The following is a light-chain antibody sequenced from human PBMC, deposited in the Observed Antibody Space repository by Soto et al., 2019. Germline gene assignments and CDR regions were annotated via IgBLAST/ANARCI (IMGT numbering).Light chain of an antibody. V-gene: IGKV3-15*01. Sequence: EIVMTQSPAILSVSPGERGTLSCRASQDIGTKLAWYQQKPGQAPSLLMYDVSTRASAAPARFSGSGSGSEFTLTISSLQSEDFAIYFCQQYYHWRTCGHGTKVDIK. CDR2: DVS. CDR1: QDIGTK. J-gene: IGKJ1*01. CDR3: QQYYHWRT.